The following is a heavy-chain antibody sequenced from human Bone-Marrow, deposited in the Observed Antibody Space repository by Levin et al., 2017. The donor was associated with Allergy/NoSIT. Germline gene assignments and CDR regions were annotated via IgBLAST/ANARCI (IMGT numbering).Heavy chain of an antibody. CDR1: GGSISSGGYY. CDR2: IYYSGST. V-gene: IGHV4-31*03. CDR3: ARVVVVAATCDY. D-gene: IGHD2-15*01. Sequence: SETLSLTCTVSGGSISSGGYYWSWIRQHPGKGLEWIGYIYYSGSTYYNPSLKSRVTISVDTSKNQFSLKLSSVTAADTAVYYCARVVVVAATCDYWGQGTLVTVSS. J-gene: IGHJ4*02.